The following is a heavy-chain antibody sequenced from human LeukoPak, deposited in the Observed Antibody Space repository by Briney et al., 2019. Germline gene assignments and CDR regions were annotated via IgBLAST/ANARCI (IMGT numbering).Heavy chain of an antibody. CDR1: GFTLSSYG. Sequence: PGRSLRLSCVASGFTLSSYGMHWVRQAPGKGLEWVAVISRDGNNKYYADSVRGRFTISRDTSKNTLYVQMNSLRAEGTAVYYCAVDEPPGVWGQGTLVTVSA. CDR2: ISRDGNNK. CDR3: AVDEPPGV. J-gene: IGHJ4*02. V-gene: IGHV3-30*03. D-gene: IGHD3-10*01.